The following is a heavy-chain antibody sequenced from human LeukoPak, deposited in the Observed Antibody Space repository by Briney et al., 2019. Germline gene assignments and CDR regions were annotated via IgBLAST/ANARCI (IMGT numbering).Heavy chain of an antibody. J-gene: IGHJ5*02. D-gene: IGHD2-2*01. Sequence: WETLSLTCIVSGGSLSSYYWSWIGPPAGKGLEWIGRIDTCGSTNYNPCLNSRVTMYVDTSQNQFPLKLSSVTAADTAVYYCARDIRCSSTSCPGGDNWFDPWGQGTLVTVSS. CDR3: ARDIRCSSTSCPGGDNWFDP. CDR1: GGSLSSYY. V-gene: IGHV4-4*07. CDR2: IDTCGST.